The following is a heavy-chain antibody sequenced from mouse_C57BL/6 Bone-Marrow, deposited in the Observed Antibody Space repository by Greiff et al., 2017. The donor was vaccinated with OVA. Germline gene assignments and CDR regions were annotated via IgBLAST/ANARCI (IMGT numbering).Heavy chain of an antibody. Sequence: DVKLVESGGGLVKPGGSLKLCCAASGFTFSDYGMHWVRQAPEKGLEWVAYISSGSSTISYADTVKGRFTISRDNAKNTLFLQMTSLRSEDTAMYYCARRLYFDYWGQGTTLTVSS. CDR1: GFTFSDYG. V-gene: IGHV5-17*01. J-gene: IGHJ2*01. CDR2: ISSGSSTI. CDR3: ARRLYFDY.